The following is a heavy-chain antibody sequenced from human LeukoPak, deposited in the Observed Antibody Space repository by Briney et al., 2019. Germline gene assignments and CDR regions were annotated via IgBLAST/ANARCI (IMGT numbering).Heavy chain of an antibody. Sequence: SETLSLTCTVSGYSISSGYYWGWIRQPPGTGLDWIGGIYHSGSTYYNPSLKSRVTISVDTSKNQFSLKLSSVTAADTAVYYCARDTPSYYCSSTSCYDFDYWGQGTLVTVSS. CDR3: ARDTPSYYCSSTSCYDFDY. V-gene: IGHV4-38-2*02. J-gene: IGHJ4*02. CDR1: GYSISSGYY. D-gene: IGHD2-2*01. CDR2: IYHSGST.